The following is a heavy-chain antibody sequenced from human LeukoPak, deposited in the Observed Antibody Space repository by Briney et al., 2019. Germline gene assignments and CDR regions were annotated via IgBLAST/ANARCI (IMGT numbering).Heavy chain of an antibody. J-gene: IGHJ4*02. D-gene: IGHD3-22*01. CDR1: GFTFSSYG. CDR3: AKAEYYYDSSIDY. CDR2: ISYDGSNK. V-gene: IGHV3-30*18. Sequence: AGGSLRLSCAASGFTFSSYGMHWVRQAPGKGLEWVAVISYDGSNKYYADSVKGRFTISRDNSKNTLYLQMNSLRAEDTAVYYCAKAEYYYDSSIDYWGQGTLVTVSS.